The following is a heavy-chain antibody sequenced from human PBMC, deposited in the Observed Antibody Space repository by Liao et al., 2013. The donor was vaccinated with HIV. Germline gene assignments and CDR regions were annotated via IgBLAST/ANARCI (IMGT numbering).Heavy chain of an antibody. CDR1: GGYIDRPLSYR. CDR3: ARDAFLGPFDI. D-gene: IGHD3-16*01. V-gene: IGHV4-39*06. J-gene: IGHJ4*02. CDR2: TYPNGQT. Sequence: DLQLSGPGLLKPSETLSLTCRVSGGYIDRPLSYRWGWLRQSPGKRLEWIASTYPNGQTILNPSLDSRVTLSLDTSENKFTLTLRSMTVADTAVYYCARDAFLGPFDIWAQGLLVTVSS.